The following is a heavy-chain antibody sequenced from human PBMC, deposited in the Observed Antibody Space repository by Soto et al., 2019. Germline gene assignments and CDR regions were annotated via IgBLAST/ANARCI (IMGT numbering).Heavy chain of an antibody. D-gene: IGHD3-22*01. Sequence: GASVKVSCKASGGTFSSYAISWVRQAPGQGLEWMGGIIPIFGTANYAQKFQGRVTITADESTSTAYMELSSLRSEDTAVYYCARAIYDSSGYYSFYYFDYWGQGTLVTVSS. CDR2: IIPIFGTA. CDR3: ARAIYDSSGYYSFYYFDY. J-gene: IGHJ4*02. V-gene: IGHV1-69*13. CDR1: GGTFSSYA.